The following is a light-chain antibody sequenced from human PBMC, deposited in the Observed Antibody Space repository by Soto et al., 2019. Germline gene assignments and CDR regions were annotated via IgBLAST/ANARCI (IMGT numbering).Light chain of an antibody. CDR1: TSDVGTYDL. CDR3: CAFAGSNPWV. CDR2: EAT. V-gene: IGLV2-23*01. J-gene: IGLJ3*02. Sequence: QSALTQPASVSGSPGQSITISCTGTTSDVGTYDLVSWYQHHPGAAPKLIMYEATRRPSGISNRFSGSKSGNTASLTISGLQAEDEADYYCCAFAGSNPWVFGGGTKLTVL.